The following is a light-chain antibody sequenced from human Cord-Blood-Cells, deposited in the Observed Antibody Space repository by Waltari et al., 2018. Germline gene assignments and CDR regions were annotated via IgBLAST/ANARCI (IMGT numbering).Light chain of an antibody. CDR3: CSYAGSYTLV. CDR2: DVS. Sequence: QSALTQPRSVSGSTGQSVTISCTGTSSDVGGHNYVAWYQQHPGKAPKLMIYDVSKRPSGVPDLFSGSKSGNTASLTISGLQAEYEADYYCCSYAGSYTLVFGGGTKLTVL. J-gene: IGLJ2*01. CDR1: SSDVGGHNY. V-gene: IGLV2-11*01.